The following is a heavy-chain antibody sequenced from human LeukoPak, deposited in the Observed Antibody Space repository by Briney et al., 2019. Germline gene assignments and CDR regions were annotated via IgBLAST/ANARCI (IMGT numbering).Heavy chain of an antibody. CDR1: GFTFSSYA. CDR2: LSYDGGNK. Sequence: PGGSLRLSCAASGFTFSSYAMHWVRQAPGKGLEWVAVLSYDGGNKYYADSVKGRFTISRDNSKNTLYLQMNSLRAEDTAVYYCAKSLDAQAVADPFDYWGQGTLVTVSS. V-gene: IGHV3-30-3*02. J-gene: IGHJ4*02. D-gene: IGHD6-19*01. CDR3: AKSLDAQAVADPFDY.